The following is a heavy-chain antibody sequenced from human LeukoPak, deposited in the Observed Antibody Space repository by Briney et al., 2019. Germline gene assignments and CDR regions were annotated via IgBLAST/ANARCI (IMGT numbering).Heavy chain of an antibody. J-gene: IGHJ6*03. CDR3: AKDSGSGINYYYYMDV. D-gene: IGHD3-10*01. V-gene: IGHV3-23*01. Sequence: AGGSLRLSCAASGFTFSSYGMSWVRQAPGKGLEWVSAISGSGGRTYSADSVKGRFTISRDNSKNTLYLQMNSLRAEDTAVYYCAKDSGSGINYYYYMDVWGKGTTVTISS. CDR2: ISGSGGRT. CDR1: GFTFSSYG.